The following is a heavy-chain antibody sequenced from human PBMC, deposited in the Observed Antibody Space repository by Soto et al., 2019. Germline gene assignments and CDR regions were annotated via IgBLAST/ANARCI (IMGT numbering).Heavy chain of an antibody. CDR3: ARDSGRGYGMDV. J-gene: IGHJ6*02. Sequence: EVQLVESGGGLVQPGWSLRLSCAASRFTFSRHNMNWVRQAPWKRLEWVSFISGDSRTIYYADSVKGRFTISRDNARNSLFLQMNSLRGEDTAGYYCARDSGRGYGMDVWGQGTTVTVSS. CDR1: RFTFSRHN. CDR2: ISGDSRTI. D-gene: IGHD1-26*01. V-gene: IGHV3-48*01.